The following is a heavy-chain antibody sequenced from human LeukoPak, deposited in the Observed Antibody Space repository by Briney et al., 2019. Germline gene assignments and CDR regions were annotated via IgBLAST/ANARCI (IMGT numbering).Heavy chain of an antibody. J-gene: IGHJ4*02. D-gene: IGHD6-13*01. V-gene: IGHV4-30-4*08. CDR3: ARGDLYSSSWYN. CDR2: IYYSGST. Sequence: SETLSLTCTVSGGSISSGDNYWSWIRQPPWKGLEWIGYIYYSGSTYYNPSLKSRVTISVDTSKNQFSLKLSSVTAADTAVYYCARGDLYSSSWYNWGQGTLVTVSS. CDR1: GGSISSGDNY.